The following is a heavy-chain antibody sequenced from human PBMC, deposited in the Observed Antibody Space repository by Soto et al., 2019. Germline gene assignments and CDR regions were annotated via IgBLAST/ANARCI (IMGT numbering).Heavy chain of an antibody. D-gene: IGHD3-10*01. CDR3: ARDMGFGLSDY. Sequence: QVQLVQSGAEVKKPGASVKVSCKASGYTFTSYAMHWVRQAPGQRLEWMGWINAGNGNTKYSQKFQGRVTITRDTSASTAYMELSSLRSEDTSVYYCARDMGFGLSDYWGQVTLVTVSS. CDR1: GYTFTSYA. CDR2: INAGNGNT. V-gene: IGHV1-3*01. J-gene: IGHJ4*02.